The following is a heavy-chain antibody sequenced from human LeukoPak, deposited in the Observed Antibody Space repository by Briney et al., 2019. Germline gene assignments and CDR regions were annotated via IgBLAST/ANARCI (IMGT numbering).Heavy chain of an antibody. J-gene: IGHJ6*02. Sequence: ASVKVSCKASGYTFTSYDINWVRQATGQGLEWMGWMNPNSGNTGYAQKFQGRVTMTRNTSISTAYMELSSLRSEDTAVYYCARWGRYCGSTSCTYNYYYYYGMDVWGQGTTVTVSS. CDR3: ARWGRYCGSTSCTYNYYYYYGMDV. D-gene: IGHD2-2*01. CDR1: GYTFTSYD. CDR2: MNPNSGNT. V-gene: IGHV1-8*01.